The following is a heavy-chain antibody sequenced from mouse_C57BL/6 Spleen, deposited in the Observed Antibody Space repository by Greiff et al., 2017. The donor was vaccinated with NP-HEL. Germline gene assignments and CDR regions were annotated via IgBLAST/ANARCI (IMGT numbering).Heavy chain of an antibody. J-gene: IGHJ1*03. V-gene: IGHV1-15*01. D-gene: IGHD1-1*01. CDR3: TRGIITTVVATDWYFDV. CDR1: GYTFTDYE. CDR2: IDPETGGT. Sequence: QVQLQQSGAELVRPGASVTLSCKASGYTFTDYEMHWVKQTPVHGLEWIGAIDPETGGTAYNQKFKGKAILTADKSSSTAYMELRSLTSEDSAVYYCTRGIITTVVATDWYFDVWGTGTTVTVSS.